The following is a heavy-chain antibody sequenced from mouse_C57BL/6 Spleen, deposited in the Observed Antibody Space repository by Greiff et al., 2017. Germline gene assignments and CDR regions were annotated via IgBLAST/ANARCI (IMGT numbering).Heavy chain of an antibody. CDR2: INPNSGGT. V-gene: IGHV1-26*01. J-gene: IGHJ2*01. Sequence: VQLQQSGPELVKPGASVKISCKASGYTFTDYYMNWVKQSHGKSLEWIGYINPNSGGTSYNQKFKGKATLTVDKSSSTAYMELRSLTSEDSAVYYCASYDYNYFDYWGQGTTLTVSS. CDR3: ASYDYNYFDY. D-gene: IGHD2-4*01. CDR1: GYTFTDYY.